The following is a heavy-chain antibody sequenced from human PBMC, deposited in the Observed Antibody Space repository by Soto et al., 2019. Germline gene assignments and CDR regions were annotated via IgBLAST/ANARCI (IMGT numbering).Heavy chain of an antibody. CDR1: GFTFSGSA. D-gene: IGHD3-3*01. CDR2: IRSKANSYAT. CDR3: TTDYDFWSGYWSHYYGMDV. V-gene: IGHV3-73*01. J-gene: IGHJ6*02. Sequence: GGSLRLSCAASGFTFSGSAMHWVRQASGKGLEWAGRIRSKANSYATAYAASVKGRFTISRDDSKNTAYLQMNSLKTEDTAAYYCTTDYDFWSGYWSHYYGMDVWGQGTTVTVSS.